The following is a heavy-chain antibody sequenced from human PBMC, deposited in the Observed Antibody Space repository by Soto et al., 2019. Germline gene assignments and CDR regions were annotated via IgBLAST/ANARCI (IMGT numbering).Heavy chain of an antibody. Sequence: KALETLSLTCTVSGGSISSGDYYWSWIRQPPGNGLEWIGYIYYSGSTYYNPSLKSRVTISVDTSKNQFSLKLSSVTAADTAVYYCAREWRSRVAKRFDYWGQGTLVTVSS. CDR3: AREWRSRVAKRFDY. CDR2: IYYSGST. D-gene: IGHD2-15*01. V-gene: IGHV4-30-4*01. J-gene: IGHJ4*02. CDR1: GGSISSGDYY.